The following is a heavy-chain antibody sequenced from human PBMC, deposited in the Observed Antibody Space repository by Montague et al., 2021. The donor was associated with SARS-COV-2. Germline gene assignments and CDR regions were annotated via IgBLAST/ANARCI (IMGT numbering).Heavy chain of an antibody. J-gene: IGHJ1*01. CDR1: GFSLTTSGVG. D-gene: IGHD6-13*01. Sequence: PALVKPTQTLTLTCSFSGFSLTTSGVGVGWIRQPPGRALELVALIYWDDDKRLSPSLKSRLIITKDTSKNQVALRMTNMDPVDTATYYCAHTVAADGTKYFHHWSQGTLVTVSS. V-gene: IGHV2-5*02. CDR3: AHTVAADGTKYFHH. CDR2: IYWDDDK.